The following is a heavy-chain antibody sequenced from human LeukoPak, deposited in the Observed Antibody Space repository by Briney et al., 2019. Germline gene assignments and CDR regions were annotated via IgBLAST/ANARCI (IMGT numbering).Heavy chain of an antibody. D-gene: IGHD2-2*01. CDR1: GGSINSNSYY. CDR3: ARQSSCSSTSCYPFDY. V-gene: IGHV4-39*01. J-gene: IGHJ4*02. CDR2: IYYSGST. Sequence: SETLSLTCTDSGGSINSNSYYWGWIRQPPGKGLEWIGSIYYSGSTYYNPSLKSRVTISVDTSKNQFSLKLSSVTAADTAVYYCARQSSCSSTSCYPFDYWGQGTLVTVSS.